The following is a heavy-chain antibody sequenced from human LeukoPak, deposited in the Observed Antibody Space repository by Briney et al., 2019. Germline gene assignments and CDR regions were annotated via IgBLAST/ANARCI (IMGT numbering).Heavy chain of an antibody. Sequence: SETLSLTCTVSGGSISSSSYYWGWIRQPPGKGLEWIGSIYYSGSTYYNPSLKSRVTISVDTSKNQFSLKLSSVTAADTAVYYCAGQYYDFWSGYYNWFDPWGQGTLVTVSS. J-gene: IGHJ5*02. D-gene: IGHD3-3*01. V-gene: IGHV4-39*07. CDR2: IYYSGST. CDR3: AGQYYDFWSGYYNWFDP. CDR1: GGSISSSSYY.